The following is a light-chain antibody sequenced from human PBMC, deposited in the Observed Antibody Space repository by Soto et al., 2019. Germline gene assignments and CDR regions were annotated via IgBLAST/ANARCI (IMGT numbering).Light chain of an antibody. Sequence: DVQMTQSPSSLSAFVGDRVTITCRASQGIAPYLAWFQQKPGKVPKLLIYATSTLQSGVPSRFSGSGSGTDFTLTINSLQPEDVVTYYCQKYNSAPLTFGGGTNVEIK. CDR3: QKYNSAPLT. V-gene: IGKV1-27*01. CDR2: ATS. CDR1: QGIAPY. J-gene: IGKJ4*01.